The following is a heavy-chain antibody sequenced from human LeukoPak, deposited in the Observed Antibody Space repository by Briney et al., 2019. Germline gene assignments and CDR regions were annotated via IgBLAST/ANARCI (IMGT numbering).Heavy chain of an antibody. CDR1: GFTFSNYW. V-gene: IGHV3-7*01. CDR2: IKQDRSEK. J-gene: IGHJ4*02. Sequence: EGSLRLSCAASGFTFSNYWMSWVRQAPGKGLEWVANIKQDRSEKYYVDSVKGRFTISRDNAKNSLYLQMNSLRAEDTAVYYCAKLLYYYDSSQPYWGQGTLVTVSS. CDR3: AKLLYYYDSSQPY. D-gene: IGHD3-22*01.